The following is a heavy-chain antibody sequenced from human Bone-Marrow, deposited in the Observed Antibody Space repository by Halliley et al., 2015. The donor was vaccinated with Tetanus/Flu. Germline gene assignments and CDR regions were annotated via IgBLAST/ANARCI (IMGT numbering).Heavy chain of an antibody. CDR1: GGSISGSY. Sequence: TLSLTCTVSGGSISGSYWTWIRQSPGKGLEWIGYITYSGGTNYNPSLKSRVTMSVDTSKNQFSLKVRSVTAADTALYYCARDSVHRPVHGMDVRGQGTTVTVSS. CDR3: ARDSVHRPVHGMDV. CDR2: ITYSGGT. D-gene: IGHD6-6*01. V-gene: IGHV4-59*01. J-gene: IGHJ6*02.